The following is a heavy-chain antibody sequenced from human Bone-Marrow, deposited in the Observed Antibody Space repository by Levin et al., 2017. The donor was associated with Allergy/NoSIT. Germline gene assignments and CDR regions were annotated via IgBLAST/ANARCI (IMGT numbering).Heavy chain of an antibody. J-gene: IGHJ4*02. V-gene: IGHV3-74*03. D-gene: IGHD3-16*02. CDR3: TRLSYPIDS. CDR1: GFPLRGDW. Sequence: PGASLPLSCFASGFPLRGDWMHWVRQAPGKGLVWVSRINSDGNVTTYVDSVKGRFTISRDNAKNTLYLRMTGLRAEDTADYYCTRLSYPIDSWGQGTLVTVSS. CDR2: INSDGNVT.